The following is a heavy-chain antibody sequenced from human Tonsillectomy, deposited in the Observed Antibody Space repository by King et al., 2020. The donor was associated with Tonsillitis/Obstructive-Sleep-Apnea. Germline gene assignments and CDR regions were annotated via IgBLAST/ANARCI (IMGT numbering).Heavy chain of an antibody. J-gene: IGHJ4*02. Sequence: VQLVESGGGLVQPGGSLRLSCAASGFTFSSDWMHWVRQAPGKGLVLVSRINGDGSSISYADCVKGRFTISRDNAKNTLYLQMNSLRAEDTAVYYCAREADTTMALWGQGTLVTVSS. V-gene: IGHV3-74*01. CDR2: INGDGSSI. CDR3: AREADTTMAL. CDR1: GFTFSSDW. D-gene: IGHD5-18*01.